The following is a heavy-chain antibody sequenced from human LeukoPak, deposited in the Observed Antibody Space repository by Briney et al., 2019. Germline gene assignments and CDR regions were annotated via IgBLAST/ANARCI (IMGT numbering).Heavy chain of an antibody. J-gene: IGHJ4*02. CDR2: ISSSSSYI. D-gene: IGHD3-3*01. CDR1: GFTFSSYS. CDR3: ARTFWSGYYTGIRY. V-gene: IGHV3-21*01. Sequence: GGSLRLSCAASGFTFSSYSMNWVCQAPGKGLEWVSSISSSSSYIYYADSVKGRFTISRDNAKNSLYLQMNSLRAEDTAVYYCARTFWSGYYTGIRYWGQGTLVTVSS.